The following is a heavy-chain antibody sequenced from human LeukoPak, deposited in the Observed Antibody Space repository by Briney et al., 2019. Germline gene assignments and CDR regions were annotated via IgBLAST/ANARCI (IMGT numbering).Heavy chain of an antibody. D-gene: IGHD6-19*01. CDR3: ARDRFLKYSSGWSFDY. CDR1: GGTFSSYA. J-gene: IGHJ4*02. Sequence: SVKVSCKASGGTFSSYAISWVRQAPGQGLEWMGGIIPIFGTANYAQKFQGRVTITADESASTAYMELSSLRSEDTAVYYCARDRFLKYSSGWSFDYWGQGTLVTVSS. V-gene: IGHV1-69*13. CDR2: IIPIFGTA.